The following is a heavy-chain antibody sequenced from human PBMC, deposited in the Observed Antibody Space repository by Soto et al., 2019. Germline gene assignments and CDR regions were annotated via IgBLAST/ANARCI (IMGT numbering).Heavy chain of an antibody. Sequence: TASGFTFSSYSMNWVRQAPGKGLEWVSYISSSSSTIYYADSVKGRFTISRDNAKNSLYLQMNSLRDEDTAVYYCARDAGYSYGPCDYWGQGTLVTVSS. V-gene: IGHV3-48*02. J-gene: IGHJ4*02. CDR2: ISSSSSTI. CDR1: GFTFSSYS. D-gene: IGHD5-18*01. CDR3: ARDAGYSYGPCDY.